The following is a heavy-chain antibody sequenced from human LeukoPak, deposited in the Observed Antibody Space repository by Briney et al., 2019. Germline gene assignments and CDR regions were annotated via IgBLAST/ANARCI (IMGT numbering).Heavy chain of an antibody. CDR1: GGSLSSGSDY. CDR2: IYASGST. CDR3: ARSGYSNFDY. D-gene: IGHD3-3*01. Sequence: SQTLSLTCTVSGGSLSSGSDYWSWIRQTAGKGLEWVGRIYASGSTNYNPSLKSRVTISVVTSKNQFSLRLSSVTAADTAVYYCARSGYSNFDYWGQGTLVTVSS. V-gene: IGHV4-61*02. J-gene: IGHJ4*02.